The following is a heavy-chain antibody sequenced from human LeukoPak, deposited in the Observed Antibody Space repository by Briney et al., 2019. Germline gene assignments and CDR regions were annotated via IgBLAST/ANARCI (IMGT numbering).Heavy chain of an antibody. CDR3: AKGYYDVLTGYVLWYYYALDV. J-gene: IGHJ6*02. CDR2: ISGSGGMT. Sequence: TGGSLRLSCAVSGFSISNYWMTWVRQAPGKGLEWVSAISGSGGMTYYPDSGKGRFTVSRDNSKNTLYLQMNSLRVEDTAVYYCAKGYYDVLTGYVLWYYYALDVWGQGTTVTVSS. D-gene: IGHD3-9*01. CDR1: GFSISNYW. V-gene: IGHV3-23*01.